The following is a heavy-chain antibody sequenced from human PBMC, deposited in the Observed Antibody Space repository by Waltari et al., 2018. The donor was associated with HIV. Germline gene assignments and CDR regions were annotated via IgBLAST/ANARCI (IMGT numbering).Heavy chain of an antibody. D-gene: IGHD3-10*01. J-gene: IGHJ6*02. Sequence: QVQLVESGGGVVQPGRSLRLSCAASGFTFSSYGMHWVRQAPGKGLELVAVIWYDGNNKYYAYAVKGRFSISRDNSKNTLYLQMNSLRAEDTAVYFCARRGVLTYYYTMDVWGQGTTVTVSS. V-gene: IGHV3-33*01. CDR2: IWYDGNNK. CDR3: ARRGVLTYYYTMDV. CDR1: GFTFSSYG.